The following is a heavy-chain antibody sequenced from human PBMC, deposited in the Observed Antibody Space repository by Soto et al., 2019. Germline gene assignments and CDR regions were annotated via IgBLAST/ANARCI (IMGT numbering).Heavy chain of an antibody. CDR1: GGSISSGGYY. V-gene: IGHV4-31*03. J-gene: IGHJ4*02. D-gene: IGHD1-7*01. CDR2: IYYSGST. Sequence: SETVSLTCTVSGGSISSGGYYWSWIRQHPGKGLEWIGYIYYSGSTYYNPSLKSRVTISVDTSKNQFSLKLSSVTAADTAVYYCARERLYNWNYRYFDYWGQGTLVTVSS. CDR3: ARERLYNWNYRYFDY.